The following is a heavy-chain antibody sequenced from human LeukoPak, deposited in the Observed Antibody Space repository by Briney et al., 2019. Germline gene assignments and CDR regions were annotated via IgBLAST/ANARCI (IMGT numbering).Heavy chain of an antibody. V-gene: IGHV3-66*01. J-gene: IGHJ6*02. CDR2: IYSGGST. CDR1: GFTVSSNY. CDR3: AREIYYDSSGYYKPRYYYGMDV. Sequence: GGSLRLSCAASGFTVSSNYMSWVRQAPGKGLEWVSVIYSGGSTFYADSVKGRFTISRDNSKNTLYLQMISLKPEDTAVYYCAREIYYDSSGYYKPRYYYGMDVWGQGTTVTVSS. D-gene: IGHD3-22*01.